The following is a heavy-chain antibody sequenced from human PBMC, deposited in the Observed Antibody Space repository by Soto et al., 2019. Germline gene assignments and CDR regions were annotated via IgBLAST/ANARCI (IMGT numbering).Heavy chain of an antibody. V-gene: IGHV4-31*01. CDR1: GGSISSGGYF. J-gene: IGHJ4*02. D-gene: IGHD6-13*01. Sequence: SETLSLTCTVSGGSISSGGYFWSWVRQHPGKGLEWIGNIYYRGRTYYNPSLKSLVTISVDTSKNQFSLKLSSVTAADTSVYYCARFAKEENPKVGSWYYFDYWGQGTRVTVSS. CDR2: IYYRGRT. CDR3: ARFAKEENPKVGSWYYFDY.